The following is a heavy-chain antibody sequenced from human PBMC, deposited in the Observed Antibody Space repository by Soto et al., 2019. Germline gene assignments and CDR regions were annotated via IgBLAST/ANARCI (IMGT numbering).Heavy chain of an antibody. CDR2: INPSDAYT. Sequence: ASVKVSCKASGYTFISYYIHWVRQAPGQGLEWMGLINPSDAYTDYAQKFQGRVTLTRDTSTSIVYMELSSLRSEDAAIYYCARDHVDTPMTNFDYWGQGTLVTVSS. CDR3: ARDHVDTPMTNFDY. CDR1: GYTFISYY. V-gene: IGHV1-46*01. D-gene: IGHD5-18*01. J-gene: IGHJ4*02.